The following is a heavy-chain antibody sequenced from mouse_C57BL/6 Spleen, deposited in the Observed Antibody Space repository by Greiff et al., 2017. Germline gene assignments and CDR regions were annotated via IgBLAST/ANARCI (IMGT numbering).Heavy chain of an antibody. J-gene: IGHJ4*01. CDR3: ARRGLPHYYAMDY. CDR2: INPGSGGT. V-gene: IGHV1-54*01. CDR1: GYAFTNYL. D-gene: IGHD5-5*01. Sequence: QVQLQQSGAELVRPGTSVKVSCKASGYAFTNYLIEWVKQRPGQGLEWIGVINPGSGGTNYNEKFKGKATLTADKSSSTAYMQLSSLTSEDSAVYFCARRGLPHYYAMDYWGQGTSVTVSS.